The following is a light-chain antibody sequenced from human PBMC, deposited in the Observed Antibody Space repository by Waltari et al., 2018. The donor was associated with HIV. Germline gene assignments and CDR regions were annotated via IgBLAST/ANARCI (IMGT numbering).Light chain of an antibody. CDR2: GKD. CDR1: SLTNSD. Sequence: SSELTQDPGVSVALGQTVTTKCQGDSLTNSDATWYQQKPGQAPVLVIYGKDNRPSGIPDRFSGSSSGNVASLTITGAQAEDEADYYCNSRDGTHKRGIFGTGTKVTV. J-gene: IGLJ1*01. CDR3: NSRDGTHKRGI. V-gene: IGLV3-19*01.